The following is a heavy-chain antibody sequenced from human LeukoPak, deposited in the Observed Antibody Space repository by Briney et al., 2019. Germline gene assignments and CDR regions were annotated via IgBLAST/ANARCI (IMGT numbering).Heavy chain of an antibody. CDR3: ARDLRSGSSSYNFDY. CDR2: IIPILGIA. V-gene: IGHV1-69*04. CDR1: EGTFSSYA. D-gene: IGHD6-6*01. J-gene: IGHJ4*02. Sequence: SVKVSCKASEGTFSSYAISWVRQAPGQGLEWMGRIIPILGIANYAQKFQGRVTITADKSTSTAYMELSSLRSEDTAVYYCARDLRSGSSSYNFDYWGQGTLVTVSS.